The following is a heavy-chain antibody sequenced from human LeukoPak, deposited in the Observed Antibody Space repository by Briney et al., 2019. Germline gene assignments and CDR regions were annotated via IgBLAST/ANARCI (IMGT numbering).Heavy chain of an antibody. D-gene: IGHD3-9*01. CDR3: ARAKPGKIWLPHWDWFDP. CDR2: IYYSGST. Sequence: SETLSLTCTVSGGSISSYYWSWIRQPPGKGLEWIGYIYYSGSTNYNPSLKSRVTISVDTSKNQFSLKLSSVTAADTAVYYCARAKPGKIWLPHWDWFDPWGQGTLVTVSS. J-gene: IGHJ5*02. CDR1: GGSISSYY. V-gene: IGHV4-59*01.